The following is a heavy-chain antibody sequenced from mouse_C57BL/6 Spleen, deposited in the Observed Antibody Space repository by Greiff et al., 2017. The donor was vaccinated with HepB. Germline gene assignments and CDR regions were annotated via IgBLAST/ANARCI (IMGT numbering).Heavy chain of an antibody. J-gene: IGHJ1*03. Sequence: VQLQESGAELARPGASVKMSCKASGYTFTSYTMHWVKQRPGQGLEWIGYINPSSGYTKYNQKFKDKATLTADKSSSTAYMQLSRLTSEDSAVYYCARGAATYGNGGYFDVWGTGTTVTVSS. D-gene: IGHD1-1*01. CDR1: GYTFTSYT. CDR3: ARGAATYGNGGYFDV. CDR2: INPSSGYT. V-gene: IGHV1-4*01.